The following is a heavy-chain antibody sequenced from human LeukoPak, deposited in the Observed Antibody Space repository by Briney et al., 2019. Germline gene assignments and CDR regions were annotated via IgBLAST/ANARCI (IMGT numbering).Heavy chain of an antibody. V-gene: IGHV3-30*02. Sequence: GGSLRLSCAASGFTFSSYGMHSVRQAPGKGLEWMAFIRYDGSNKYYADSVKGRFTISRDNSKNTLYLQMNSLRAEDTAVYYCAKADDYYDSSGYPYWGQGTLVTVSS. CDR1: GFTFSSYG. J-gene: IGHJ4*02. D-gene: IGHD3-22*01. CDR2: IRYDGSNK. CDR3: AKADDYYDSSGYPY.